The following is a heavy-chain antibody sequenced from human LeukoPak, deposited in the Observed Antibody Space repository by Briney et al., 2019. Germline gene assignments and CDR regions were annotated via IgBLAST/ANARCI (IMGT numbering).Heavy chain of an antibody. J-gene: IGHJ1*01. D-gene: IGHD6-19*01. CDR1: GYTLTELS. Sequence: GASVKVSCKVSGYTLTELSMHWVRQAPGKGLEWMGGFDPEDGETIYAQKFQGRVTMTEDTPTDTAYMELSSLRSEDTAVYYCATIRVRYSSGSYLRSSEYFQHWGQGTLVTVSS. CDR3: ATIRVRYSSGSYLRSSEYFQH. CDR2: FDPEDGET. V-gene: IGHV1-24*01.